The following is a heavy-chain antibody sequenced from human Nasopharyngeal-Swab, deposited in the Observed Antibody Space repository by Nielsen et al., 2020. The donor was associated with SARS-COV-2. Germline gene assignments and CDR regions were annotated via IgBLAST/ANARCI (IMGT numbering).Heavy chain of an antibody. CDR3: TTDFYFDY. Sequence: GSLKISCAASGLIFSASAIHWVRQASGKGLEWVGRIGDKDHNYATTYRASVQGRFTISRDDSKNTAFLQMDSLKTEDTALYYCTTDFYFDYWGQGTLVTVSS. CDR1: GLIFSASA. J-gene: IGHJ4*02. V-gene: IGHV3-73*01. CDR2: IGDKDHNYAT.